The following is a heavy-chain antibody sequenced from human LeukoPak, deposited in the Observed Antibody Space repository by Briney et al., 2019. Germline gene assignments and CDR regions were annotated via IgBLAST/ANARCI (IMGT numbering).Heavy chain of an antibody. CDR3: AKRGESYYMDV. Sequence: GGSLRLSCAASGFTFSSYAMHWVRQAPGKGLEWVALISYDGSNTYYADSVRGRFTISRDNSKNTLYLQMNSLRAEDTGVYYCAKRGESYYMDVWGKGTSVTVSS. J-gene: IGHJ6*03. CDR2: ISYDGSNT. V-gene: IGHV3-30*18. D-gene: IGHD3-16*01. CDR1: GFTFSSYA.